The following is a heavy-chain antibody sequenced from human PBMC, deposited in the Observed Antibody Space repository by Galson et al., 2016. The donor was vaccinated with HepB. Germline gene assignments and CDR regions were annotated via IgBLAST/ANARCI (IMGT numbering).Heavy chain of an antibody. Sequence: PALVKPTQTLTLTCTFSGFSLISEGVSVTLLRHSPGRTLEWLALVNWDNEKYYNPSLKTRLTISGDTSKDQVILTMINLDPVDTATYYCARIDIVEATSSRSHYYYGMDVWGQGTTVTVSS. CDR2: VNWDNEK. CDR3: ARIDIVEATSSRSHYYYGMDV. CDR1: GFSLISEGVS. J-gene: IGHJ6*02. V-gene: IGHV2-70*13. D-gene: IGHD5-12*01.